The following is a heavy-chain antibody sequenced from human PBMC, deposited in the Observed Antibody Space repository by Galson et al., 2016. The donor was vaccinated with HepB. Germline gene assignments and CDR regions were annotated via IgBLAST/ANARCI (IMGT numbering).Heavy chain of an antibody. CDR1: GFTFITYA. V-gene: IGHV3-23*01. D-gene: IGHD5-12*01. Sequence: SLRLSCATSGFTFITYAMSWVRQAPGKGLEWVALITRAGDETYYGDSVKGRFTISRDNSKKTVSLQMNNLRVEDTAVYYCARDHSSYKGNWFDPWGQGTLVTVSS. J-gene: IGHJ5*02. CDR2: ITRAGDET. CDR3: ARDHSSYKGNWFDP.